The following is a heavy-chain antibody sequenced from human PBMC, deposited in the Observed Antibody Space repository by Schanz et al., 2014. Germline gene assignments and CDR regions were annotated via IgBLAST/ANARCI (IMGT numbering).Heavy chain of an antibody. D-gene: IGHD7-27*01. CDR1: GFTFSAHA. V-gene: IGHV3-48*04. Sequence: EVLLVDSGGGLVQPGGSLRLSCGASGFTFSAHAMSWVRLAPGKGPEWFSYISRDGTTSYYADSVKGRFTISRDNAKNSLYLEMTSLRGEDTAVYYCARENLNWEAFDIWGQGTVVTVSS. CDR2: ISRDGTTS. J-gene: IGHJ3*02. CDR3: ARENLNWEAFDI.